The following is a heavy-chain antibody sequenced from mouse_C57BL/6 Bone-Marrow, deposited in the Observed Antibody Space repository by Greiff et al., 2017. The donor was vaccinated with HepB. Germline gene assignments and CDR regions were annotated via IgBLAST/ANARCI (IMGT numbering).Heavy chain of an antibody. D-gene: IGHD4-1*02. J-gene: IGHJ1*03. CDR1: GFTFSDYG. CDR3: ARRANWDEGYFDV. V-gene: IGHV5-15*01. CDR2: ISNLAYSI. Sequence: EVQLVESGGGLVQPGGSLKLSCAASGFTFSDYGMAWVRQAPRRGPEWVAFISNLAYSIYYADTVTGRFTISRENAKNTLYLEMSSLRSEDTAMYYCARRANWDEGYFDVWGTGTTVTVSS.